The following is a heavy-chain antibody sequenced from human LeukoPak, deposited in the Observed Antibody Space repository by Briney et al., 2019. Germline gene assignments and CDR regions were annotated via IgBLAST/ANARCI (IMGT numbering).Heavy chain of an antibody. D-gene: IGHD6-13*01. V-gene: IGHV1-24*01. CDR3: ATAGIAAAGPISWGNWFDP. CDR1: GDTLTELS. J-gene: IGHJ5*02. CDR2: FDPEDGET. Sequence: ASVKVSCKVSGDTLTELSMHGVRQAPGKGLEWMGGFDPEDGETIYAQKFQGRVTMTEDTSTDTAYMELSSLRSEDTAVYYCATAGIAAAGPISWGNWFDPWGQGTLVTVSS.